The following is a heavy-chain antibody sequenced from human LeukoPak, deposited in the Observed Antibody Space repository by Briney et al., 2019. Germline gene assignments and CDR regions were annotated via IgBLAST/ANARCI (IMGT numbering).Heavy chain of an antibody. CDR3: ARGGGLDV. D-gene: IGHD3-16*01. V-gene: IGHV3-23*01. J-gene: IGHJ6*02. Sequence: GGSLRLSCAASGFTFSSYAMSWVRQAPGKGLEWVSAISDSGGSTFYADSVKGRFTISRDNAKNSLYLQMSNLRAEDTAVHFCARGGGLDVWGQGATVTVSS. CDR1: GFTFSSYA. CDR2: ISDSGGST.